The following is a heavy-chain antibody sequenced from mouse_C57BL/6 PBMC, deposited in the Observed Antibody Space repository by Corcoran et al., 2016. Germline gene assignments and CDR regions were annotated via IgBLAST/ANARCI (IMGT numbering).Heavy chain of an antibody. D-gene: IGHD2-4*01. CDR3: ARSEGRFYYDYLFAY. CDR1: GYTFTDYY. J-gene: IGHJ3*01. CDR2: IFPGSGST. Sequence: QVQLQQSGPELVKHGASVKISCKASGYTFTDYYINWVKQRPGQGLEWIGWIFPGSGSTYYNEKFKGKATLTVDKSSSTAYMLLSSLTSEDSAVYFGARSEGRFYYDYLFAYWGQGTLVTVSA. V-gene: IGHV1-75*01.